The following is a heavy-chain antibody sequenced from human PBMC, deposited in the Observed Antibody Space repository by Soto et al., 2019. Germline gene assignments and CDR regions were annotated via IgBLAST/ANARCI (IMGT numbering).Heavy chain of an antibody. J-gene: IGHJ5*02. CDR1: GGSISSYY. V-gene: IGHV4-4*07. Sequence: QVQLQESGPGLVKPSETLSLTCTVSGGSISSYYWSWIRQPAGKGLEWIGRIYTSGSTNYNPSLKSRVTMSVDTSKNQFSLKLSSVTAADTAVYYCARGIAARPDVCFDPWGQGTLVTVSS. CDR2: IYTSGST. D-gene: IGHD6-6*01. CDR3: ARGIAARPDVCFDP.